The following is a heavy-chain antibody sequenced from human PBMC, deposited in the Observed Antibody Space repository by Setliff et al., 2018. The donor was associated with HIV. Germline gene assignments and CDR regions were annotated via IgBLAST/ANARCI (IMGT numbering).Heavy chain of an antibody. CDR2: IYTSGST. CDR3: ARRKSGSSYRFFNY. D-gene: IGHD3-16*02. J-gene: IGHJ4*02. CDR1: GGSISSGSYY. Sequence: SETLSLTCTVSGGSISSGSYYWSWIRQPAGKGLEWIGRIYTSGSTKYNPSLKSRVTLSVDPSNNQFSLNLTSVTAADTAVYYCARRKSGSSYRFFNYWGLGSLVTVSS. V-gene: IGHV4-61*02.